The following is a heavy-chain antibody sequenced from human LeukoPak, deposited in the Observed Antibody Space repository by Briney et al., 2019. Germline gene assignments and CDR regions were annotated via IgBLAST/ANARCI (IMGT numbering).Heavy chain of an antibody. CDR3: VRLYKGGFSSLEADH. CDR1: GFTFSTYW. CDR2: IRQDGSDK. J-gene: IGHJ4*02. D-gene: IGHD1-14*01. Sequence: GGSLRLSCAASGFTFSTYWMSWVRQAPGKGLEWVANIRQDGSDKYYVDSVKGRFTISRDNAKNSLYLQMNSLRAEDTAVYYCVRLYKGGFSSLEADHWGQGTLVTVSS. V-gene: IGHV3-7*01.